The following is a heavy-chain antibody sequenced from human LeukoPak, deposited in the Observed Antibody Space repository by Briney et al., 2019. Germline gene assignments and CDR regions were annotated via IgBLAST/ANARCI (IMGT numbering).Heavy chain of an antibody. CDR3: AKQKSTVTEEFDC. CDR1: GFTFSSYG. Sequence: GGSLRLSCAASGFTFSSYGMHWVRQAPGKGLDWVSIIYSSGSTYYADSVKGRFTISRDNSKNTVFLQMSSLRADDTAVYYCAKQKSTVTEEFDCWGQGAPVTVST. CDR2: IYSSGST. J-gene: IGHJ4*02. V-gene: IGHV3-NL1*01. D-gene: IGHD4-17*01.